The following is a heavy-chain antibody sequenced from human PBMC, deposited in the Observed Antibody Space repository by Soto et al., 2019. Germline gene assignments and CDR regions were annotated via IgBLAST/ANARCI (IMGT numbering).Heavy chain of an antibody. Sequence: PSETLSLTCSVSGGSISGDYYWSWIRQSPEKGLAWIGYIYYSWSSYSNPALQSRLSMSLATSKNQFSLKLRSVTAADTAVYYGARVGARGPGYFDSWGQGALVTVSS. J-gene: IGHJ4*02. CDR3: ARVGARGPGYFDS. V-gene: IGHV4-30-4*08. D-gene: IGHD3-16*01. CDR2: IYYSWSS. CDR1: GGSISGDYY.